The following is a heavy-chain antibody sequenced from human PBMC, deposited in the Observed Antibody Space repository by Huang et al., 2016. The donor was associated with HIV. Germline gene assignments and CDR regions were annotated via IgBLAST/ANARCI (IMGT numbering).Heavy chain of an antibody. CDR1: GYIFTSYY. J-gene: IGHJ4*02. D-gene: IGHD2-15*01. CDR3: ARSGGSLDY. CDR2: INPSGRST. Sequence: QVQLVQSGAEVKKPGASVKVSCKASGYIFTSYYMHWVRQAPGQGLEWMAMINPSGRSTTYAQKFQGRVTMTRDTSTSTVYMDLTSLRSEDTAVYYCARSGGSLDYWGQGTLVTVSS. V-gene: IGHV1-46*01.